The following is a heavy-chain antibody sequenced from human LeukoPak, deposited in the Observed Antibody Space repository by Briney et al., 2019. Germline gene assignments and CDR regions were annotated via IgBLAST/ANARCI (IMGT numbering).Heavy chain of an antibody. V-gene: IGHV4-59*01. CDR2: IYYSGST. D-gene: IGHD6-19*01. CDR1: GGSISSYY. CDR3: ASSYSSGWRRFDY. J-gene: IGHJ4*02. Sequence: SETLSLTCTVSGGSISSYYWSWIRQPPGKGLEWIGYIYYSGSTNYNPSLKSRATISVDTSKNQFSLKLSSVTAADTAVYYCASSYSSGWRRFDYWGQGTLVTVSS.